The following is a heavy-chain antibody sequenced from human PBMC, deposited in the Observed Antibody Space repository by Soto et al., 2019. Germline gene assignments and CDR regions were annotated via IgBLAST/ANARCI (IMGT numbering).Heavy chain of an antibody. CDR1: GFIFSNYG. CDR2: IWYDGSHK. Sequence: QVQLVESGGGVVQPGRSLRLSCEASGFIFSNYGMHWVRQAPGKGLGWVAGIWYDGSHKYYAESVKGRFTISRDNSKNTLYLQMDSLRAEDTAVYSCARDLGVVGAPNFDYWGQGTLVTVSS. J-gene: IGHJ4*02. V-gene: IGHV3-33*01. CDR3: ARDLGVVGAPNFDY. D-gene: IGHD1-26*01.